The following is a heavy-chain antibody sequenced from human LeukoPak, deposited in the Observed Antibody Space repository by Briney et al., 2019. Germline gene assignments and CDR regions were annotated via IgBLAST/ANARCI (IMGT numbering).Heavy chain of an antibody. CDR2: ISDSGGNA. Sequence: GGSLRLSCAASGFTVSSNYMSWVRQAPGKGLQWVSAISDSGGNADYADSVRGRFTISRDNSKNTLYLQMNSLRVDDTAVYYCAPLNWYSPGGYWGQGTLVTVSS. V-gene: IGHV3-23*01. CDR3: APLNWYSPGGY. D-gene: IGHD2-21*01. J-gene: IGHJ4*02. CDR1: GFTVSSNY.